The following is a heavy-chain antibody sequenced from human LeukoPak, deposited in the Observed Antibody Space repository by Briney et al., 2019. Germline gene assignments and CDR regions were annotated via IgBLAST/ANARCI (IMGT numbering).Heavy chain of an antibody. CDR2: IYYSVST. D-gene: IGHD1-26*01. CDR3: ARHEYSGSYYGLSWFDP. Sequence: PSETLSLTCTVSGRSISRSGYYWGWIRQPPGKGLEWFASIYYSVSTYYTPSLKSRVTISVDTSKNQLSRNLSSLTASHTAVYYCARHEYSGSYYGLSWFDPWGQGTLVTVSS. CDR1: GRSISRSGYY. J-gene: IGHJ5*02. V-gene: IGHV4-39*01.